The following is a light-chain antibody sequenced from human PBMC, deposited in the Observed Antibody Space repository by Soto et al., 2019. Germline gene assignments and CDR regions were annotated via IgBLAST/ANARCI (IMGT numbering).Light chain of an antibody. V-gene: IGKV3-20*01. J-gene: IGKJ5*01. CDR1: QSISSAY. CDR3: QQYDRAPPFT. CDR2: GAS. Sequence: EIVLTQSPGTLPLSPGERATLSCKASQSISSAYLAWYQQKPGQAPRLLIYGASSRATGIPDRFTGSASGTDFTLTISRLEPEDFAVYYCQQYDRAPPFTFGQGTRLEIK.